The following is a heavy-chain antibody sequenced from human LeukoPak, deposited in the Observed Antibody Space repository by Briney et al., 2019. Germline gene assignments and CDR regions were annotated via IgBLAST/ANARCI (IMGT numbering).Heavy chain of an antibody. J-gene: IGHJ6*02. Sequence: GGSLRLSCAASGFTFSSYAMSWVRQAPGKGLEWVSAISGSGGSTYYADSVKGRFTISRDNSKNTLYLQVNSLRAEDTAVYYCAPAKGLAVAGTFAYYGMDVWGQGTTVTVSS. CDR3: APAKGLAVAGTFAYYGMDV. CDR1: GFTFSSYA. D-gene: IGHD6-19*01. V-gene: IGHV3-23*01. CDR2: ISGSGGST.